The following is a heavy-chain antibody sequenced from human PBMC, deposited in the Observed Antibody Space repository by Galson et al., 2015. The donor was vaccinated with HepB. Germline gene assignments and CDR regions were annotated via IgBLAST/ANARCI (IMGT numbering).Heavy chain of an antibody. D-gene: IGHD3-10*01. J-gene: IGHJ4*02. Sequence: SLRLSCAASGFTFSDYYMSWIRQAPGKGLEWVSYISSSGNTIYYADSVKGRFTISRDNAKNSVSLQMNSLRVEDTAVYYCAAGVWGRGSRGIDYWGQGTLVTVSS. CDR1: GFTFSDYY. CDR3: AAGVWGRGSRGIDY. V-gene: IGHV3-11*01. CDR2: ISSSGNTI.